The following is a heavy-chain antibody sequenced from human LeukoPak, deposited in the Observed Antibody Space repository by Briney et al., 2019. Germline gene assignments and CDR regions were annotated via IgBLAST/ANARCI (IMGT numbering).Heavy chain of an antibody. V-gene: IGHV1-3*01. Sequence: ASVKVSCKASGYSFTGYAMHWVRQAPGQRLEWMGWINAGNGYTKYSQTFQGRVTITRDTSASTAYMELSSLRSEDTAVYYCARGLRRVGVRGVRMDVWGQGTTVTVSS. CDR3: ARGLRRVGVRGVRMDV. CDR2: INAGNGYT. D-gene: IGHD3-10*01. CDR1: GYSFTGYA. J-gene: IGHJ6*02.